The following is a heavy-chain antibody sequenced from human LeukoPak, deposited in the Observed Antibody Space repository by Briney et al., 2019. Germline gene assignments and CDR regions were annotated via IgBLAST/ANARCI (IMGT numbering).Heavy chain of an antibody. D-gene: IGHD7-27*01. V-gene: IGHV3-9*01. CDR1: GFIFNNYA. CDR3: ARSPLGIAPFDY. CDR2: ISWNSGSI. J-gene: IGHJ4*02. Sequence: GGSLRLSCAGSGFIFNNYAMHWVRQPPGKGLEWVSGISWNSGSIDYADSVKGRFTISRDNAKNSLYLQMNSLRVEDTAVYYCARSPLGIAPFDYWGQGTLVTVSS.